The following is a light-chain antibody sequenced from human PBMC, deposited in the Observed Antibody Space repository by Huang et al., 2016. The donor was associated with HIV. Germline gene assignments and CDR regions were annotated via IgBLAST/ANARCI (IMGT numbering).Light chain of an antibody. CDR2: WAS. CDR1: QSVLYTSNNKNY. CDR3: QQYYSTPNT. V-gene: IGKV4-1*01. Sequence: DIVMTQSPDSLAVSLGERATIDGKSSQSVLYTSNNKNYLAWYQQKPGKPPKLLFYWASTRESGVPDRFSGSGSGTDFTLTISSLQAEDVAVYYCQQYYSTPNTFGQGTKVEIK. J-gene: IGKJ2*01.